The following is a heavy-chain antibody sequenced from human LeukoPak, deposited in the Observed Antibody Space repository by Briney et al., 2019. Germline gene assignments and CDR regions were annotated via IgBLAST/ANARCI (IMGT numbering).Heavy chain of an antibody. CDR2: INSDGSST. Sequence: GGSLRLSCAASGFTFSSYWMHWVRQAPGKGLVWVSRINSDGSSTSYADSVKGRFTVSRDNAKNTLYLQMNSLRAEDTAVYYCASVRPGSTTNGNYGMDVWGQGTTVTVSS. CDR1: GFTFSSYW. CDR3: ASVRPGSTTNGNYGMDV. D-gene: IGHD2-2*01. J-gene: IGHJ6*02. V-gene: IGHV3-74*01.